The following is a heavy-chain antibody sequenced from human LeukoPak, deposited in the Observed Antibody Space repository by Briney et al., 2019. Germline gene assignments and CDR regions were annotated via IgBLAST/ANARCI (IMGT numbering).Heavy chain of an antibody. J-gene: IGHJ3*02. Sequence: GGSLRLSCAASGFTFSSYSMKWVRQAPGKGLEWVSSISSSSSYIYYADSVKGRFTISRDNAKNSLYLQMNSLRAEDTAVYYCARDRYYDSSGYYSVDAFDIWGQGTMVTVSS. CDR1: GFTFSSYS. V-gene: IGHV3-21*01. D-gene: IGHD3-22*01. CDR3: ARDRYYDSSGYYSVDAFDI. CDR2: ISSSSSYI.